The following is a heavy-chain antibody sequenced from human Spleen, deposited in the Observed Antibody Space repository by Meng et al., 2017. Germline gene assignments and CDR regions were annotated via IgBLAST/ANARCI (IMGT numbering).Heavy chain of an antibody. D-gene: IGHD3-22*01. CDR1: GFTFSSYS. CDR2: ISSSSSYI. CDR3: ARGPYYYDSSGYFYFDY. Sequence: GEFLKTSRAASGFTFSSYSMNWVRQAPGKGLEWVSSISSSSSYIYYADSVKGRFTISRDNAKNSLYMQMNSLRAEDTAVYYCARGPYYYDSSGYFYFDYWGQGTLVTVSS. J-gene: IGHJ4*02. V-gene: IGHV3-21*01.